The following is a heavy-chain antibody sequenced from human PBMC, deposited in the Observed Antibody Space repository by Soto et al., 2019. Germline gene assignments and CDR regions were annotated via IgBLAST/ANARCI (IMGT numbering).Heavy chain of an antibody. CDR2: IVPILGML. D-gene: IGHD6-6*01. V-gene: IGHV1-69*02. CDR1: GGNFSTYI. CDR3: ASRLPNEDHFTSSSAFEY. J-gene: IGHJ4*02. Sequence: ASVKVSCKASGGNFSTYITNWVRQAPGQGLEWMGKIVPILGMLNYAQKFQGRVTITADTSTSTAFMELSSLTSEDTAVYYCASRLPNEDHFTSSSAFEYWGQGTRVTVSS.